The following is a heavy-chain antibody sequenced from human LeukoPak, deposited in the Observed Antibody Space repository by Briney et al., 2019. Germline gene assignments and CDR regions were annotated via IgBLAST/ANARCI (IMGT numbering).Heavy chain of an antibody. J-gene: IGHJ4*02. CDR2: ISYDGSNK. D-gene: IGHD3-10*01. V-gene: IGHV3-30*03. CDR1: GFTFSSYG. CDR3: ARPSYNSGSFFDY. Sequence: PGGSLRLSCAASGFTFSSYGMHWVRQAPGKGLEWVAVISYDGSNKYYADSVKGRFTISRDNSKNTLYLQMNSLRAEDTAVYYCARPSYNSGSFFDYWGQGSLVTVS.